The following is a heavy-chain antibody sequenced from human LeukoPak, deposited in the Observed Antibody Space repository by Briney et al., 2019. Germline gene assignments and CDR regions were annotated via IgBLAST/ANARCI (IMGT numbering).Heavy chain of an antibody. Sequence: ASVKVSCKVSGDTLTELSMHWVRQAPGKGLEWMGGFDPEDGETIYAQKFQGRVTMTEDTSTDTAYMELSSLRSEDTAVYYCATSIAAAGITDARYYYYYYMDVWGKGTTVTVSS. CDR2: FDPEDGET. D-gene: IGHD6-13*01. J-gene: IGHJ6*03. CDR1: GDTLTELS. V-gene: IGHV1-24*01. CDR3: ATSIAAAGITDARYYYYYYMDV.